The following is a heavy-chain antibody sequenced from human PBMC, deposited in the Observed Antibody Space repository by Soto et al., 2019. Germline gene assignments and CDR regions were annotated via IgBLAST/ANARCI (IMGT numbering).Heavy chain of an antibody. V-gene: IGHV3-20*04. CDR2: INWNGGSK. J-gene: IGHJ6*02. CDR3: ARGKSIFYGMDV. D-gene: IGHD2-15*01. CDR1: GFTFDEYA. Sequence: GGSLRLSCAASGFTFDEYALTWVRQAPGKGLEWVAGINWNGGSKGYADSVKGRFTISRDNAKNSLFLQMNSLRAEDTAVYYCARGKSIFYGMDVWGQGTTVTVSS.